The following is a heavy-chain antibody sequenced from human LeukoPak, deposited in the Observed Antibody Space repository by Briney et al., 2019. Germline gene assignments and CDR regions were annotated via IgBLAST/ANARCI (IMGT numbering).Heavy chain of an antibody. CDR3: ARETADNYYDSGWFDP. CDR1: GASISSYY. Sequence: SETLSLTCTVSGASISSYYWSWIRQPPGKGLEWIGYIYYSGSTNYNPSLKSRVTISVDTSKKQFSLKLSSVTAADTAVYYCARETADNYYDSGWFDPWGQGTLVTVSS. V-gene: IGHV4-59*01. D-gene: IGHD3-22*01. CDR2: IYYSGST. J-gene: IGHJ5*02.